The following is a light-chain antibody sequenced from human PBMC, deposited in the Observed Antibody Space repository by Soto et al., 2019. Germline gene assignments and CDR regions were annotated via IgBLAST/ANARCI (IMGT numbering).Light chain of an antibody. J-gene: IGKJ1*01. V-gene: IGKV3-20*01. CDR2: GTS. Sequence: EIVLTQSPDTLSLSPGERATLSCRASQGVSTSYLAWYQQKPGQAPRLLIYGTSSRATGVPDRFSGSGSGTDFTLTISRLEPEDFAVYYCQQYVSSRTFGQGTKVEIK. CDR3: QQYVSSRT. CDR1: QGVSTSY.